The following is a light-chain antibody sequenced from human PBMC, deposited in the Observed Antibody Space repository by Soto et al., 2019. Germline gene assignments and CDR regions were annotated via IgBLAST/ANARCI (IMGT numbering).Light chain of an antibody. CDR1: INDVGTYNL. V-gene: IGLV2-23*02. CDR3: CSYVGGGTYV. Sequence: QSVLTQPASVSGSPGQSITISCTGTINDVGTYNLVSWFQQHPGKAPKLMIYEVTERPSGVSNRFSGSKSGNAASLTISGLQAGDEADYHCCSYVGGGTYVFGTGTKVTVL. CDR2: EVT. J-gene: IGLJ1*01.